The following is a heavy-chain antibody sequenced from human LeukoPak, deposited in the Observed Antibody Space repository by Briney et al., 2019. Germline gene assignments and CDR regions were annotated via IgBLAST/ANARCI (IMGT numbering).Heavy chain of an antibody. D-gene: IGHD7-27*01. CDR1: GHSFTSYW. Sequence: AGESLKISCKGLGHSFTSYWIGWVRQMPGKGLEWMGIIYPGDSDTRYSPSFQGQVTISADKSINTAYLQWSSLKASDAAIYYCARPLTGEGGGFFDYWGQGTLVTVSS. J-gene: IGHJ4*02. CDR3: ARPLTGEGGGFFDY. CDR2: IYPGDSDT. V-gene: IGHV5-51*01.